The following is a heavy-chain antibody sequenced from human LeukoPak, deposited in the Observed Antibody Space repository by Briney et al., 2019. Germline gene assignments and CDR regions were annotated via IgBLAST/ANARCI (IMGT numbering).Heavy chain of an antibody. CDR3: ARVGWGVMALHLPSDY. CDR2: ISSSSSYI. D-gene: IGHD3-16*01. J-gene: IGHJ4*02. Sequence: GGSLRLSCAASGFTFSSYSMNWVRQAPGKGLEWVSSISSSSSYIYYADSVEGRFTISRDNAKNSLYLQMNSLRAEDTAVYYCARVGWGVMALHLPSDYWGQGTLVTVSS. V-gene: IGHV3-21*01. CDR1: GFTFSSYS.